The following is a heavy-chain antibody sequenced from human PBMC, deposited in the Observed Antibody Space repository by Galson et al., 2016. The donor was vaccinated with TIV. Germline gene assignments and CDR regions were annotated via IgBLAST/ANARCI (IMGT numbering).Heavy chain of an antibody. J-gene: IGHJ3*01. CDR2: MTWNGNKI. D-gene: IGHD1-26*01. CDR3: SRGILGVHTVAFDV. Sequence: SLRLSCAASGFTFDDFVMHWVRQAPGKGLEWVSGMTWNGNKIGYADSVRGRFTISRDSATNSLYLQMNSLRPEDTALYFCSRGILGVHTVAFDVWGQGTMVTVS. CDR1: GFTFDDFV. V-gene: IGHV3-9*01.